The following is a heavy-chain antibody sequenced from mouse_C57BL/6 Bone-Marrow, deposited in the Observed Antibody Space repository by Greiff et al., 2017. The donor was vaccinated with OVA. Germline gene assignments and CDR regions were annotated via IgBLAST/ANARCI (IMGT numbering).Heavy chain of an antibody. J-gene: IGHJ4*01. CDR2: IWSGGST. Sequence: VQLQESGPGLVQPSQSLSITCTVSGFSLTSYGVHWVRQSPGKGLEWLGVIWSGGSTDYNAAFISRLSISKDNTKSQVFFKMNSLQADDTAIYYCARTPHYYGSSYDYAMDYWGQGTAVTVSS. V-gene: IGHV2-2*01. CDR1: GFSLTSYG. D-gene: IGHD1-1*01. CDR3: ARTPHYYGSSYDYAMDY.